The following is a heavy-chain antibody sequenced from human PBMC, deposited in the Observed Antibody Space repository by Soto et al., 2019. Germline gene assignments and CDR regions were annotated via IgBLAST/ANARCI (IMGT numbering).Heavy chain of an antibody. CDR1: GFSLSTRGVA. CDR3: AHKGGEYYYDTSGYSYFDY. CDR2: INWDDDK. J-gene: IGHJ4*02. V-gene: IGHV2-5*02. D-gene: IGHD3-22*01. Sequence: QITLKESGPMLVKPTQTLTLTCNFSGFSLSTRGVAVAWIRQPPGKALEWLALINWDDDKRFSPSLKNRLTITKDTSKNHVVLIMTNMDPVDTATYYCAHKGGEYYYDTSGYSYFDYWCTGSLVNVS.